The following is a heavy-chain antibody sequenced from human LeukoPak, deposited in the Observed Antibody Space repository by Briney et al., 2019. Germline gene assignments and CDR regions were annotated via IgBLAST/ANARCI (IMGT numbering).Heavy chain of an antibody. CDR1: GFTFSNYG. CDR2: IWYDGSNK. CDR3: AKNSGGNQFSYYMDV. Sequence: GRSLRLSCAASGFTFSNYGIHWVRQAPGKGLEWVAFIWYDGSNKYYADSVKGRFTISRDNSKNTLYLQMNSLRAEDTAVYYCAKNSGGNQFSYYMDVWSKGTTVTVSS. J-gene: IGHJ6*03. D-gene: IGHD4-23*01. V-gene: IGHV3-30*02.